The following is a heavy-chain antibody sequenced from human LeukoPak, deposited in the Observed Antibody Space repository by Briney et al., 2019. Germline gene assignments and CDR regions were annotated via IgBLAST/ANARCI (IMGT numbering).Heavy chain of an antibody. D-gene: IGHD6-19*01. V-gene: IGHV4-59*08. J-gene: IGHJ4*02. CDR1: GGSISSYY. CDR3: ARQVGSGWSPGNFDY. Sequence: PSETLSLTCSVPGGSISSYYWSWIRQPPGKGLEWIGYIYYSGSTNYNPSLKSRVTISVDTSKNQFSLKLSSVTAADTAVYYCARQVGSGWSPGNFDYWGQGTLVTVSS. CDR2: IYYSGST.